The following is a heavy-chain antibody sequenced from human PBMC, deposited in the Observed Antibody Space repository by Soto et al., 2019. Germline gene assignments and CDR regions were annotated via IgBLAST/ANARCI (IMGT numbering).Heavy chain of an antibody. V-gene: IGHV1-3*01. CDR1: GYTFTRYT. D-gene: IGHD2-15*01. CDR2: INPDNGNT. Sequence: SVKVSCKASGYTFTRYTMNWVRQAPGQRLEWMGWINPDNGNTKSSQKFPDRVIITRDTSASTAYMDLSSLRSEDTAVYYCARGIATGQLDPWGQGTLVTVSS. CDR3: ARGIATGQLDP. J-gene: IGHJ5*02.